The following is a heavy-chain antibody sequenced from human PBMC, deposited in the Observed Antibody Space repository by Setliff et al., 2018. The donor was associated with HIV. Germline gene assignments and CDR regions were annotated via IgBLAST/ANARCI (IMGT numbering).Heavy chain of an antibody. CDR2: ISATGTI. D-gene: IGHD3-16*02. CDR3: ARLWSYDYVWGSYRPVDY. V-gene: IGHV3-48*01. Sequence: RLSCAASGFTFSSYSMNWVRQTPGKELEWISYISATGTIKYADSVKGRFTISRDNAKNTLYLQMNSLRAEDTGVYYCARLWSYDYVWGSYRPVDYWGRGTLVTVSS. J-gene: IGHJ4*02. CDR1: GFTFSSYS.